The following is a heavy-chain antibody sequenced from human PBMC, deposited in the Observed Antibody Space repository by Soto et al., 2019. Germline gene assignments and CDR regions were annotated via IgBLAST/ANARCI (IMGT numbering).Heavy chain of an antibody. CDR3: ARDRERVSGDYRYYYYGMDG. Sequence: LSLTSPGSGVTLINHYWILLRPPAGKGLEWIGRIYTSGSTNYNPSLKSRVTMSVDTSKNQFSLKLSSVTAADTAVYYCARDRERVSGDYRYYYYGMDGWGQGNTVTFS. CDR2: IYTSGST. V-gene: IGHV4-4*07. D-gene: IGHD4-17*01. J-gene: IGHJ6*02. CDR1: GVTLINHY.